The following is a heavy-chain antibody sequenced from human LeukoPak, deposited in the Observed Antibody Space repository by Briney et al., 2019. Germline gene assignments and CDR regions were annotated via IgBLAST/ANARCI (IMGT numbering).Heavy chain of an antibody. CDR1: GFTFATYG. D-gene: IGHD2-15*01. CDR3: ARVGVAAPFDY. Sequence: GGSLRLSCAASGFTFATYGMSWVRQAPGKGLEWVSSISSSSSYIYYADSVKGRFTISRDNAKNSLYLQMNSLRAEDTAVYYCARVGVAAPFDYWGQGTLVTVSS. J-gene: IGHJ4*02. CDR2: ISSSSSYI. V-gene: IGHV3-21*01.